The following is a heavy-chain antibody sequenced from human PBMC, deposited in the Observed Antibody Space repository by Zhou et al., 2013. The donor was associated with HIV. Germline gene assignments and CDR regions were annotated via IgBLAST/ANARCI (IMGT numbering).Heavy chain of an antibody. CDR1: GYTFTSYY. J-gene: IGHJ5*02. D-gene: IGHD2-2*02. V-gene: IGHV1-46*01. Sequence: QVQLVQSGAEVKKPGASVKVSCKASGYTFTSYYMHWVRQAPGQGLEWMGIINPSGGSTSYAQKFQGRVTMTRDTSTSTVYMELSSLRSEDTAVYYCASALYTDDSYNWFDPLGPGNPGHRLI. CDR3: ASALYTDDSYNWFDP. CDR2: INPSGGST.